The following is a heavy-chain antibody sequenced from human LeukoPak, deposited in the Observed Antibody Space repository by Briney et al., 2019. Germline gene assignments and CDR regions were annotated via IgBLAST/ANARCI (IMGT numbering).Heavy chain of an antibody. CDR3: ARDWRHHDFWSGYYQGGFDP. D-gene: IGHD3-3*01. CDR2: INPNSGGT. V-gene: IGHV1-2*02. J-gene: IGHJ5*02. CDR1: GYTFTGYY. Sequence: GASVKVSCKASGYTFTGYYMHWVRQAPGQGLEWMGWINPNSGGTNYAQKFQGRVTMTRDTSISTAYMELSRLRSDDTAVYYCARDWRHHDFWSGYYQGGFDPWGQGTLVTVSS.